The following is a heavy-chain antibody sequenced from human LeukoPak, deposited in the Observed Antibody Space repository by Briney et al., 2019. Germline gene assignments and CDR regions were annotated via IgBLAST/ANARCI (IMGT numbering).Heavy chain of an antibody. V-gene: IGHV4-4*08. D-gene: IGHD3-10*01. CDR1: GGSFSGNY. CDR2: IYTSGST. Sequence: KPSETLSLTCAVYGGSFSGNYWSWIRQPPGKGLEWIGRIYTSGSTNYNPSLKSRVTISVDTSKNQFSLKLRSVTAADTAVYYCAREVLSMVRGVIPKEAWGWFDPWGQGTLVTVSS. CDR3: AREVLSMVRGVIPKEAWGWFDP. J-gene: IGHJ5*02.